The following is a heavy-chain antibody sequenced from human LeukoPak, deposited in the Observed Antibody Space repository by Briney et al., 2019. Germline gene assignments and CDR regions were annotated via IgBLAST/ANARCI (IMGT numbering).Heavy chain of an antibody. CDR2: ICPGDSDT. Sequence: GESLKISCKGSGYSCTSYWIGWVRQMPGKGLEWMGIICPGDSDTRYSPSFQGQVTISADKSISTAYLQWSSLKASDTAMYYCARHGEDCSSTSCSEGAFDIWGQGTMVTVSS. D-gene: IGHD2-2*01. CDR1: GYSCTSYW. V-gene: IGHV5-51*01. J-gene: IGHJ3*02. CDR3: ARHGEDCSSTSCSEGAFDI.